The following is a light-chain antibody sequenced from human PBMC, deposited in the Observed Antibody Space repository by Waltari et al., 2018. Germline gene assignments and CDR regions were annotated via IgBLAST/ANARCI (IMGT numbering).Light chain of an antibody. J-gene: IGLJ3*02. V-gene: IGLV1-44*01. CDR2: DND. CDR1: TSNIGSNI. Sequence: QSVLTQPPSASGTPGQTVTIPCSGSTSNIGSNIESWYPQVPGTAPNLLIYDNDKRPSGVPARFSGSKSGTSASLAISGLQSEDEAHYYCAPWDDSLNGVMFGGGTKLTVL. CDR3: APWDDSLNGVM.